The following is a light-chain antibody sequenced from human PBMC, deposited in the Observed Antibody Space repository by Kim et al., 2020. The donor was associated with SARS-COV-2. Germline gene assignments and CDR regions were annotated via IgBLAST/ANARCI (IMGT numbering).Light chain of an antibody. Sequence: SGALGVTGRSTSQGHSLRSYYETWYQQKPGQAPVLVIYGNNNRPSGVPDRFSGSSSGNTASLTITRAQAEGEDEYNCNSRESSGKVFGGGTQLTVL. J-gene: IGLJ3*02. CDR2: GNN. CDR3: NSRESSGKV. V-gene: IGLV3-19*01. CDR1: SLRSYY.